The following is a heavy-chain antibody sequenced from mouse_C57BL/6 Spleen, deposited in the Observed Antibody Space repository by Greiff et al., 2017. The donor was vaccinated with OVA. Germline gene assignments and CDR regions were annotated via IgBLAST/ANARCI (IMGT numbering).Heavy chain of an antibody. J-gene: IGHJ3*01. CDR1: GYAFSSSW. Sequence: QVHVKQSGPELVKPGASVKISCKASGYAFSSSWMNWVKQRPGKGLEWIGRIYPGDGDTNYNGKFKGKATLTADKSSSTAYMQLSSLTSEDSAVYFCARGGYDYDGGLAWFAYWGQGTLVTVSA. CDR3: ARGGYDYDGGLAWFAY. CDR2: IYPGDGDT. V-gene: IGHV1-82*01. D-gene: IGHD2-4*01.